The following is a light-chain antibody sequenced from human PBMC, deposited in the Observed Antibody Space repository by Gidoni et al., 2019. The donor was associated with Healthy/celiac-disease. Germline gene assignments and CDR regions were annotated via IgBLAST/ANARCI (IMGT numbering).Light chain of an antibody. Sequence: DIPMSQSPSPLSASVGDRVTITCQASQDISNYLNWYQQKPGKAPKLLIYAASNLETGVPSRFSGSGSGTDFTFTISSLQPEDIATYYCQQYDNLPCSFGQGTKLEIK. CDR2: AAS. CDR1: QDISNY. CDR3: QQYDNLPCS. V-gene: IGKV1-33*01. J-gene: IGKJ2*04.